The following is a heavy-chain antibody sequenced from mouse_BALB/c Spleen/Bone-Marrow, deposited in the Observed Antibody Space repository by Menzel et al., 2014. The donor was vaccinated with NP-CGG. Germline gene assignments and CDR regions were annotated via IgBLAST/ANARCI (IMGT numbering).Heavy chain of an antibody. CDR2: IDPSDSET. CDR3: APHYYGYAWFAY. CDR1: GYSISSYW. V-gene: IGHV1-74*01. J-gene: IGHJ3*01. D-gene: IGHD1-2*01. Sequence: VQLQQSGPQLVRPVASVKISCKASGYSISSYWMHWVKQRPGQGLEWIGMIDPSDSETRLNQKFKDKATLTVDKSSSTAYMQLNSPTSEDSAVYYCAPHYYGYAWFAYWGQGTLVTVSA.